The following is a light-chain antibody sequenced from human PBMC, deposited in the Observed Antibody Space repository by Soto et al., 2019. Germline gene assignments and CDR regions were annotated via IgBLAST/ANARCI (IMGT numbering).Light chain of an antibody. CDR2: DAS. Sequence: EIVMTQSPATLSVSPGERATLSCRASQSVSSYLAWYQQKPGQAPRLLIYDASNRATGIPARFSGSGSGTDFTLTISSLQSEDFAVYYCQQYNNWPWTSGQGTKVDI. CDR3: QQYNNWPWT. J-gene: IGKJ1*01. V-gene: IGKV3D-15*01. CDR1: QSVSSY.